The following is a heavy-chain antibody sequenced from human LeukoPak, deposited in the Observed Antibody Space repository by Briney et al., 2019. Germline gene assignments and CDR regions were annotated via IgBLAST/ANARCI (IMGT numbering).Heavy chain of an antibody. J-gene: IGHJ4*02. Sequence: SGGSLRLSCAASGFTFSSYWMSWVRQAPGKGLEWVANIKQDGSEKYYVDSVKGRFTISRDNAKNSLYLQMNSLRDEDTAVYYCASPVNSGYDRATFDYWGQGTLVTVSS. D-gene: IGHD5-12*01. CDR3: ASPVNSGYDRATFDY. V-gene: IGHV3-7*01. CDR2: IKQDGSEK. CDR1: GFTFSSYW.